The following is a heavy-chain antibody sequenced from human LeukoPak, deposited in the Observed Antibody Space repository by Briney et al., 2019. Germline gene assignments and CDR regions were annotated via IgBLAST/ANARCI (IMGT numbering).Heavy chain of an antibody. CDR3: AKTGGLQFDP. V-gene: IGHV3-23*01. D-gene: IGHD3-10*01. J-gene: IGHJ5*02. Sequence: GASLRLSCATSGFTFSSYAMSRVRQAPGEGLEWVSAISGSGGSTYYADSVKGRFTISRDNSKNTLYLQMNSLRAEDTAVYYCAKTGGLQFDPWGQGTLVTVSS. CDR2: ISGSGGST. CDR1: GFTFSSYA.